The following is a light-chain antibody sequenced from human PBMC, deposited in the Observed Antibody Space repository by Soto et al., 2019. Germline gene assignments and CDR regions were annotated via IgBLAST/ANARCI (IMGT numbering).Light chain of an antibody. V-gene: IGKV3-20*01. J-gene: IGKJ1*01. CDR1: QTVSNTY. CDR3: QQFRGLWT. Sequence: EIVLTQSPGTLSLSPGERATLSCRASQTVSNTYLAWYQEKPGQAPRLLIYGASSRATGIPDRFSGSGSGTDFTLTISRLEPVDFAVYYCQQFRGLWTFGPGTKVEIK. CDR2: GAS.